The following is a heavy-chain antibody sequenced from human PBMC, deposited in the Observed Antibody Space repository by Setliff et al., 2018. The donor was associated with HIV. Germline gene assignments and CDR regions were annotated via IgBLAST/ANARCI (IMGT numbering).Heavy chain of an antibody. CDR1: GFTFRSYA. J-gene: IGHJ4*02. CDR3: AKSMRGFPYGMFDC. Sequence: GGSLRLSCAASGFTFRSYAMNWVRQAPGKGLEWVSAMSDTGGITNYADSVKGRFTMSRDNSKNTLYLEMNSLRAEDTALYYCAKSMRGFPYGMFDCWGQGTQVTVAS. CDR2: MSDTGGIT. V-gene: IGHV3-23*01. D-gene: IGHD2-8*01.